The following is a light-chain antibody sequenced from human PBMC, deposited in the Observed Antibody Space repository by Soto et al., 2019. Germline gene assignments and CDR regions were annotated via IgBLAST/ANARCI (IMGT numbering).Light chain of an antibody. V-gene: IGLV2-14*03. CDR2: DVS. CDR3: CSYTSFSTYV. CDR1: SIDVGGTNH. J-gene: IGLJ1*01. Sequence: QSVLAQPSSVSGSPGQSITISCSGTSIDVGGTNHVSWYLQHPGEAPKLIMYDVSNRPSGVSDRFFGSKDDNTATLTVSGLQAQDEADYYCCSYTSFSTYVFGTGTKVTVL.